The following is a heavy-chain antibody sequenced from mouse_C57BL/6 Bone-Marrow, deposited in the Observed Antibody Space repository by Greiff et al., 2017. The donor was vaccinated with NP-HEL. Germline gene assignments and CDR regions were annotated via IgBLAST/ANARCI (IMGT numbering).Heavy chain of an antibody. CDR1: GFTFSDYG. CDR3: ARTYYYGSSYYAMDY. J-gene: IGHJ4*01. Sequence: EVQRVESGGGLVKPGGSLKLSCAASGFTFSDYGMHWVRQAPEKGLEWVAYISSGSSTIYYADTVKGRFTISRDNAKNTLFLQMTSLRSEDTAMYYCARTYYYGSSYYAMDYWGQGTSVTVSS. D-gene: IGHD1-1*01. V-gene: IGHV5-17*01. CDR2: ISSGSSTI.